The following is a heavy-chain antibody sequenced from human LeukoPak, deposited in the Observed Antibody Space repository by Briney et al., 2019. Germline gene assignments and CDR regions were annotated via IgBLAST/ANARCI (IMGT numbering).Heavy chain of an antibody. CDR3: AKSSTSQRGYYGMDV. CDR1: GLTVSSSY. D-gene: IGHD6-25*01. CDR2: ITDSGSST. Sequence: GGSLRLSCAASGLTVSSSYMSWVRQAPGKGLEWVSFITDSGSSTYYADSVKGRFTISRDSSKNTLSLQMNSLRVEDTGVYFCAKSSTSQRGYYGMDVWGQGTTVTVSS. J-gene: IGHJ6*02. V-gene: IGHV3-23*01.